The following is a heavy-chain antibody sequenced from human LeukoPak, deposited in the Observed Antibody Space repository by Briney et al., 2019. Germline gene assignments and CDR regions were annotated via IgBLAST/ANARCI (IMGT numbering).Heavy chain of an antibody. D-gene: IGHD3-3*01. Sequence: PSETLSLTCAVYGGSFSGYYWSWIRQPPGKGLEWIGEINHSGSTNYNPSLKSRVTISVDTSKNQFSLKLSSVTAADTAVYYCARGITYDFWSGYYYFDYWGQGTLVTVSS. V-gene: IGHV4-34*01. J-gene: IGHJ4*02. CDR1: GGSFSGYY. CDR2: INHSGST. CDR3: ARGITYDFWSGYYYFDY.